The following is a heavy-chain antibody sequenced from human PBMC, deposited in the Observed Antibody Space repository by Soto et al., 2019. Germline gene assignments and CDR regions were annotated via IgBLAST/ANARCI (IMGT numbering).Heavy chain of an antibody. CDR2: ISSSNRTI. D-gene: IGHD2-15*01. CDR1: GFTFSNYA. CDR3: AREGWPLLQTGMDV. V-gene: IGHV3-48*02. Sequence: GGSLRLSCAASGFTFSNYAMSWVRQAPGKGLEWVSYISSSNRTINYADSVKGRFIISRDNAKNSLYLQMHSLRDEDTAVYYCAREGWPLLQTGMDVWGQGTTVTVSS. J-gene: IGHJ6*02.